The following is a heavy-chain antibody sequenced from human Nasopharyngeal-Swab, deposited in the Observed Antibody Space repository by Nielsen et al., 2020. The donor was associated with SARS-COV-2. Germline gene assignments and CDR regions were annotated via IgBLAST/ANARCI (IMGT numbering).Heavy chain of an antibody. J-gene: IGHJ6*02. V-gene: IGHV1-69*01. CDR3: AREGVVAVAGSDYYGMDV. D-gene: IGHD2-15*01. CDR2: IIPIFGTA. Sequence: WVRQAPGQGLEWMGGIIPIFGTANYAQKFQGRVTITADESTSTAYMELSSLRSEDTAVYYCAREGVVAVAGSDYYGMDVWGQGTTVTSP.